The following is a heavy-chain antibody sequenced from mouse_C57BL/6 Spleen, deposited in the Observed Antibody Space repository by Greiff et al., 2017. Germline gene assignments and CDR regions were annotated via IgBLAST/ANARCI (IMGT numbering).Heavy chain of an antibody. Sequence: QVQLQQSGAELVRPGASVTLSCKASGYTFTDYEMHWVKQTPVHGLEWIGAIDPETGGTAYNQKFKGKAILTADKSASTAYMELRSLTSEDSAVYDCTRHYGSSPYFDYWGQGTTLTVSS. D-gene: IGHD1-1*01. CDR2: IDPETGGT. CDR3: TRHYGSSPYFDY. J-gene: IGHJ2*01. CDR1: GYTFTDYE. V-gene: IGHV1-15*01.